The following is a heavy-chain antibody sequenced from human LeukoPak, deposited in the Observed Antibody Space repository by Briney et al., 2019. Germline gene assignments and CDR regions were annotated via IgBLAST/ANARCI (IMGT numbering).Heavy chain of an antibody. J-gene: IGHJ6*02. V-gene: IGHV4-59*08. CDR2: IYYSGST. CDR3: ARLPDSSGYYNYYYYYGMDV. Sequence: SETLSLTCTVSGGSISSYYWSWIRQPPGKGLEWIGYIYYSGSTNYNPSLKSRVTISVDTSKNQFSLKLSSVTAADTAVYYCARLPDSSGYYNYYYYYGMDVWGQGTTVTVSS. CDR1: GGSISSYY. D-gene: IGHD3-22*01.